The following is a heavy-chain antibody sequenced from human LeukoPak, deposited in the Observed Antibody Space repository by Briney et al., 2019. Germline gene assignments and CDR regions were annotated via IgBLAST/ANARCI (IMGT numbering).Heavy chain of an antibody. Sequence: SETPSLTCSVSGDSIKNYYWNWIRQPPGKGLEWIGFIYYSGTTNSNPSLKSRVTMSVDTSKSQFSLNLTSVTAADTAVYYCAALGDCGGDCYSDHWGQGTPVTVSS. V-gene: IGHV4-59*01. D-gene: IGHD2-21*02. CDR3: AALGDCGGDCYSDH. CDR1: GDSIKNYY. J-gene: IGHJ4*02. CDR2: IYYSGTT.